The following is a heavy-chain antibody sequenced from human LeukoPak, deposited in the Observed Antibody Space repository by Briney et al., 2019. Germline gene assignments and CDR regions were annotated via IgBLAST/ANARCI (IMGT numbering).Heavy chain of an antibody. J-gene: IGHJ4*02. V-gene: IGHV4-39*01. Sequence: PSETLSLTCTVSGGSISSSSYYWGWIRQPPGKGLEWIGSIYYSGSTYYNPSLKSRVTISVDTSKNQFSLKLSSVTAADTAVYYCARAGSSAFFDYWGQGTLVTVSS. CDR1: GGSISSSSYY. CDR2: IYYSGST. CDR3: ARAGSSAFFDY. D-gene: IGHD6-13*01.